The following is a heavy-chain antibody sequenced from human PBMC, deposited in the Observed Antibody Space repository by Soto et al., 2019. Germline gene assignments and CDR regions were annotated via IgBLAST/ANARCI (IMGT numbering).Heavy chain of an antibody. J-gene: IGHJ4*02. CDR3: ARTLSWRRGPFDS. Sequence: PVGSLRLSCAASGFIFNTYSMNWVRPAPGKGLEWVSYISGSSQTIFYADSVRGRFTISRDNANNSTYLQMVSLRDEDTAVYYCARTLSWRRGPFDSWGQGTLVTVSS. D-gene: IGHD2-15*01. CDR2: ISGSSQTI. V-gene: IGHV3-48*02. CDR1: GFIFNTYS.